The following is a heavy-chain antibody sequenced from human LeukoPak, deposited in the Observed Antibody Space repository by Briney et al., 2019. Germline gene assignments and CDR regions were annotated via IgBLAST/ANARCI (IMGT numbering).Heavy chain of an antibody. CDR2: INHSGST. CDR3: ARARGDYYGSGSYSPFDY. CDR1: GGSFSGYY. D-gene: IGHD3-10*01. Sequence: SETLSLTCAVYGGSFSGYYWSWIRQPPGRGLEWIGEINHSGSTNYNPSLKSRVTISVDTSKNQFSLKLSSVTAADTAVYYCARARGDYYGSGSYSPFDYWGQGTLVTVSS. V-gene: IGHV4-34*01. J-gene: IGHJ4*02.